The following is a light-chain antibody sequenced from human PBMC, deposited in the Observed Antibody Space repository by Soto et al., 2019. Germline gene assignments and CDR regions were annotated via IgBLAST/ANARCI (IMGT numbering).Light chain of an antibody. CDR3: LQHNSDPRT. Sequence: DIQMTQSPSSRSASVVDRVTITCRASQGIRNDLSWYHQKPGEAPKRLIYAASSLHSGVPSRFSVSGSGTEFTLTISSLQPEDFATYYCLQHNSDPRTFGQGTKVDIK. J-gene: IGKJ1*01. CDR2: AAS. CDR1: QGIRND. V-gene: IGKV1-17*01.